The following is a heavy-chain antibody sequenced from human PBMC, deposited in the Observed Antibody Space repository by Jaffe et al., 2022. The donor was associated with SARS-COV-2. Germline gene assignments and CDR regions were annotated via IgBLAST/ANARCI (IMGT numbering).Heavy chain of an antibody. CDR1: AFTFSSYG. CDR2: IWYDGSSK. D-gene: IGHD3-3*01. Sequence: QLRLVESGGGVVQPGRSLRLSCAASAFTFSSYGMHWVRQAPGQGLEWVAVIWYDGSSKYYADSVKGRFTVSRDNSKNTLYLQMNSLRAEDTAVYHCARGSLGGGDFLSGHYYGMDVWGQGTTVTVSS. CDR3: ARGSLGGGDFLSGHYYGMDV. V-gene: IGHV3-33*01. J-gene: IGHJ6*02.